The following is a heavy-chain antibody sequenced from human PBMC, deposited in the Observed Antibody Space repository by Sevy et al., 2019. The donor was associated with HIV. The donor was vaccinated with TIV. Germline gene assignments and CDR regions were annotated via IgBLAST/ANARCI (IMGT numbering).Heavy chain of an antibody. CDR1: GFTFSNYW. Sequence: GGSLRLSCAASGFTFSNYWMTWVRQAPGKGLEWVANIKRDGNERYYVASVKGRFTISRDNAKNSLYLQMNSLRADDTAVYYCARDCSSTTCLWGLDVWGQGTTVTVSS. CDR3: ARDCSSTTCLWGLDV. J-gene: IGHJ6*02. V-gene: IGHV3-7*03. D-gene: IGHD2-2*01. CDR2: IKRDGNER.